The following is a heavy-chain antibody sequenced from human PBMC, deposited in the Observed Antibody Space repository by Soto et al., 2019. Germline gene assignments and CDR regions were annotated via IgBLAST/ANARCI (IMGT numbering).Heavy chain of an antibody. D-gene: IGHD3-3*01. Sequence: ASVKVSCKASGYTFSSYGISWVRQAPGQGLEWMGWISAYNGNTNYAQKLQGRVTMTTDTSTSTAYMELRSLRSDDTAVYYCARGEDYDFWSGYAPYDAFDIWGQGTMVTVPS. CDR2: ISAYNGNT. J-gene: IGHJ3*02. CDR3: ARGEDYDFWSGYAPYDAFDI. V-gene: IGHV1-18*01. CDR1: GYTFSSYG.